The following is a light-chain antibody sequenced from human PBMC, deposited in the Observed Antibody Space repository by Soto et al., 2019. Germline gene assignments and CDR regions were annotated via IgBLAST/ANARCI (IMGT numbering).Light chain of an antibody. Sequence: QSALTQPPSASGSPGQSVTISCTGTSSDVGGYNYVSWYQQHPGKAPKLMIYEVSKRPSGVPDRFSGSKSGNTASLTVSGLQADDEAEYYCASYAGTKLFVFGSGTKVTVL. CDR1: SSDVGGYNY. CDR3: ASYAGTKLFV. J-gene: IGLJ1*01. CDR2: EVS. V-gene: IGLV2-8*01.